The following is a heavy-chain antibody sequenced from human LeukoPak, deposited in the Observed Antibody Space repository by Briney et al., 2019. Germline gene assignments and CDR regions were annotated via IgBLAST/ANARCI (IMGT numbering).Heavy chain of an antibody. CDR2: THYRSKWYN. D-gene: IGHD6-19*01. J-gene: IGHJ4*02. Sequence: SQTLSLTCAISGDSVSSNSAAWNWIRQSPSRGLEWLGRTHYRSKWYNDYAVSVKSRITINPDTSKNQFSLQLNSVTPEDTAVYYCARDRGSSGWSSYYFDYWGQGTLVTVSS. CDR3: ARDRGSSGWSSYYFDY. V-gene: IGHV6-1*01. CDR1: GDSVSSNSAA.